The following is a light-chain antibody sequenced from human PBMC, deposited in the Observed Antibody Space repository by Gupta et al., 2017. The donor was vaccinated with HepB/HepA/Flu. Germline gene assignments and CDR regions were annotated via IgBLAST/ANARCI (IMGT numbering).Light chain of an antibody. CDR3: QQDNSYPFT. Sequence: DMQTTQSPATLSASLGYRVTITCRAGQSIGGSLAWYQQKPGKAPKFLIYKASSLESGVPSRFSGSGSGTEFTLTISSLQPDDFATYYCQQDNSYPFTFGQGTKVDIK. J-gene: IGKJ2*01. CDR2: KAS. V-gene: IGKV1-5*03. CDR1: QSIGGS.